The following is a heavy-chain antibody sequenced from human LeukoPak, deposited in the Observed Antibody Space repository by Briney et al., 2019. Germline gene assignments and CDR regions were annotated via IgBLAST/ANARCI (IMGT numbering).Heavy chain of an antibody. CDR2: IYYSGST. CDR1: GGSFSSHY. CDR3: ARGVCSSTSCYRGYYYYYMDV. V-gene: IGHV4-59*11. D-gene: IGHD2-2*01. J-gene: IGHJ6*03. Sequence: SETLSLTCTVSGGSFSSHYWRWIQQPPGKGLEWIGYIYYSGSTNYNPSLKSRVTISVDMSKNQYSLKLSSVTAADTAVYYCARGVCSSTSCYRGYYYYYMDVWGKGTTVTVSS.